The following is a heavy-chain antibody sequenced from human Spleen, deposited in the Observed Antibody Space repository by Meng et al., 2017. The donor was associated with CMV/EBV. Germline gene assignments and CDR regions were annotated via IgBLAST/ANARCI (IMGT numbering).Heavy chain of an antibody. Sequence: LSLTCAVYGGSFSGYYWSWIRQPPGKGLEWIGEISQRRSTNYSPSFKSRLTLSVHTSERQFSLRLTSVTAADTAVYYCARQGRVYFDFWGQGALVTVSS. J-gene: IGHJ4*02. D-gene: IGHD3-10*01. V-gene: IGHV4-34*01. CDR2: ISQRRST. CDR3: ARQGRVYFDF. CDR1: GGSFSGYY.